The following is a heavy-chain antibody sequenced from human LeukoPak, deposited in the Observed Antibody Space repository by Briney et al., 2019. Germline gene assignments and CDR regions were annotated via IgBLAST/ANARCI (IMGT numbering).Heavy chain of an antibody. J-gene: IGHJ3*02. CDR3: ARVKVTMVRGVIIYDAFDI. V-gene: IGHV1-69*06. Sequence: ASVKVSCKASGGTFSSYEISWVRQAPGQGLEWMGGIIPMFGTAKYAQKFQGRVTITADKSTSTAYMELSSLRSEDTAVYYCARVKVTMVRGVIIYDAFDIWGQGTMVTVSS. CDR2: IIPMFGTA. CDR1: GGTFSSYE. D-gene: IGHD3-10*01.